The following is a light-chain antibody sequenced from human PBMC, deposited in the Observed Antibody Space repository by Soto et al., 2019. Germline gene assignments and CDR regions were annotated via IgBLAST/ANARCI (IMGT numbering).Light chain of an antibody. CDR3: QQYNDHPPT. Sequence: DIQMTQSPSTLSASVGDRVTITCRASESITIWLAWYQQKPGKAPKLLIQKASNLESGVPSRFIGSASGTDYTLTISSLQPDDFGTYYCQQYNDHPPTFGQGTKVEI. J-gene: IGKJ1*01. CDR1: ESITIW. CDR2: KAS. V-gene: IGKV1-5*03.